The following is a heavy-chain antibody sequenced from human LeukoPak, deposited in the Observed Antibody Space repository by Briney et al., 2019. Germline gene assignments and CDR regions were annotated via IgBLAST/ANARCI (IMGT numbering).Heavy chain of an antibody. CDR3: AKESTQVIEVYFDS. CDR2: ITGSGATS. CDR1: GFTFSSCV. V-gene: IGHV3-23*01. Sequence: GGSLRLSCSASGFTFSSCVMSWVRQAPGKGLQWVSSITGSGATSYYADSVRGRFIVSRDNSKNTLYLEMNSLRADDTAVYFCAKESTQVIEVYFDSWGQGTLVTVSS. J-gene: IGHJ4*02. D-gene: IGHD3-22*01.